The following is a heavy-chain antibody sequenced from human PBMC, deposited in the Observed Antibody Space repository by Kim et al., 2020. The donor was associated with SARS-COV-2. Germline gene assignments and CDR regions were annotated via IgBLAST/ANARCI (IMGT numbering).Heavy chain of an antibody. CDR3: ARAPITMIVVVIGAFDI. Sequence: LKSRVTISVDTSKTQFSRKLSSVTAADTAVYYCARAPITMIVVVIGAFDIWGQGTMVTVSS. V-gene: IGHV4-31*02. D-gene: IGHD3-22*01. J-gene: IGHJ3*02.